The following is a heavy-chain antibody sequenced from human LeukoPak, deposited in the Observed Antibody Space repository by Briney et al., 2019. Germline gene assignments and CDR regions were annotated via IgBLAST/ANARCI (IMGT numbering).Heavy chain of an antibody. D-gene: IGHD3-3*01. CDR2: IYYSGST. J-gene: IGHJ4*02. CDR1: GGSFSSYY. V-gene: IGHV4-59*12. CDR3: ARDLAGFWSGYYSY. Sequence: PSETLSLTCTVSGGSFSSYYWSWIRQPPGKGLEWIGYIYYSGSTNYNPSLKSRVTISVDTSKNQFSLKMSSVTAADTAVYYCARDLAGFWSGYYSYWGQGTLVTVSS.